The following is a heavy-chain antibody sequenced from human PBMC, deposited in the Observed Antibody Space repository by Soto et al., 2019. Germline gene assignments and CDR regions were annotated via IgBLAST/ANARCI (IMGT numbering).Heavy chain of an antibody. V-gene: IGHV4-30-4*01. CDR2: IYYSGST. D-gene: IGHD2-15*01. J-gene: IGHJ4*02. CDR3: GRGLRRCRGGNCYSGSYYFDY. CDR1: GGSISGGDYY. Sequence: QVQLQESGPGLLKPSQTLSLTCSVSGGSISGGDYYWSWIRQPPGKGLEWIGYIYYSGSTDYNPSLKSRVTLSVDTSTNQFSLKLSSVTAADTAVYYCGRGLRRCRGGNCYSGSYYFDYWGQGTQVTVSS.